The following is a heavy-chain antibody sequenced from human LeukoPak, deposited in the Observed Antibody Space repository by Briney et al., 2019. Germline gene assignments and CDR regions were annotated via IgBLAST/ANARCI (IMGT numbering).Heavy chain of an antibody. D-gene: IGHD3-22*01. CDR1: GFTVSSNY. CDR2: IYSGGST. CDR3: ATCSYYYDSSGYYYDYYMDV. V-gene: IGHV3-53*01. Sequence: GGSLRLSCAASGFTVSSNYMSWVRQAPGKGLEWVSVIYSGGSTYYADSVKGRFTISRDNSKNTLYLQMNSLRAEDTAVYYCATCSYYYDSSGYYYDYYMDVWGKGTTVTVSS. J-gene: IGHJ6*03.